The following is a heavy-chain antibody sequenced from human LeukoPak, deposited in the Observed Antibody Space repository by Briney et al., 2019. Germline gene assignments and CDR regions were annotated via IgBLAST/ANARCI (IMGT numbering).Heavy chain of an antibody. CDR1: ARSISSYY. Sequence: SETLSLTCTLPARSISSYYWSCIRHPTAKGLEWIGYIYYSGSHNYHPSLKTQSPISVHTSKNQFSLKLSSLTAVDTAVYYCSSFGLPAPHDYYYLDVWRKGTTVTVSS. V-gene: IGHV4-59*01. D-gene: IGHD2-2*01. J-gene: IGHJ6*03. CDR3: SSFGLPAPHDYYYLDV. CDR2: IYYSGSH.